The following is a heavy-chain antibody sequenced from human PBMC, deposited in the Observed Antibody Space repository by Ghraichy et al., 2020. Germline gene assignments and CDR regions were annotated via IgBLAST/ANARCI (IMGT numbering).Heavy chain of an antibody. Sequence: ASVKVSCKASGYTFTGYYMHWVRRAPGQGLEWMGWINPKTGGTKYAEKFQGRVTMTRDTSINTLYMELRRLTSDDTAVYYCARGGQWLVNHYGMDVWGQGTTVSVSS. CDR3: ARGGQWLVNHYGMDV. CDR1: GYTFTGYY. J-gene: IGHJ6*02. V-gene: IGHV1-2*02. D-gene: IGHD6-19*01. CDR2: INPKTGGT.